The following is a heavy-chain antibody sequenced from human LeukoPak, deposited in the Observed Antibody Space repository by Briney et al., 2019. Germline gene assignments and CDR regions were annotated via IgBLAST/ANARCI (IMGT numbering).Heavy chain of an antibody. J-gene: IGHJ4*02. CDR3: ARQRSSGCLDY. V-gene: IGHV3-7*01. CDR1: RFTLSNYW. Sequence: GGSLRLSCAASRFTLSNYWMSWVRQAPGKGLEWVANIKQDGSETYYVDSVKGRFTISRDNAKNSLSLQMNSLRAEDTAVYYCARQRSSGCLDYWGQGTLVTVSS. D-gene: IGHD6-19*01. CDR2: IKQDGSET.